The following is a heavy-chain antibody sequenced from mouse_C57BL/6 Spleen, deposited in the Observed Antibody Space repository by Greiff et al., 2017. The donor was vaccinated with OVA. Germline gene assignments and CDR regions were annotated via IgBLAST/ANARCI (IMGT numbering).Heavy chain of an antibody. CDR2: ISSGGDYI. D-gene: IGHD2-4*01. CDR3: TREGVYDYDGPPY. Sequence: EVKLEESGEGLVKPGGSLKLSCAASGFTFSSYAMSWVRQTPEKRLEWVAYISSGGDYIYYAATVKGRFTISRDTARNTLYLQLSSLKSEDTAMYYSTREGVYDYDGPPYWGQGTLVTVSA. V-gene: IGHV5-9-1*02. CDR1: GFTFSSYA. J-gene: IGHJ3*01.